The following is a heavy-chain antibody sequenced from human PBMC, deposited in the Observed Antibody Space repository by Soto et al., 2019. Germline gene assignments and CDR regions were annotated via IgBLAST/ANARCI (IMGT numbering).Heavy chain of an antibody. CDR1: GYTFTSYA. J-gene: IGHJ4*02. V-gene: IGHV1-3*01. D-gene: IGHD3-10*01. CDR2: INAGNGNT. CDR3: ARVSPFRGTRPLFDY. Sequence: EASVKVSCKASGYTFTSYAMHWVRQAPGQRLEWMGWINAGNGNTKYSQKFQGRVTITRDTSASTAYMELSSLRSEDTAVYYCARVSPFRGTRPLFDYWGQGTLVTVSS.